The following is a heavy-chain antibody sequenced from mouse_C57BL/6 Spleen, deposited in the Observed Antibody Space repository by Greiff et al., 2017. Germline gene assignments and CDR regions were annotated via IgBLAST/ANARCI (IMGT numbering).Heavy chain of an antibody. J-gene: IGHJ4*01. CDR3: ARGDYYDYPSYAMDY. Sequence: QVQLQQSGAELVMPGASVKLSCKASGYTFTSYWMHWVKQRPGQGLEWIGEIDPSDSYTNYNQKFKGKSTLTVDKSSSTAYMQLSSLTSEDSAVYYCARGDYYDYPSYAMDYWGQGTSVTVSS. D-gene: IGHD2-4*01. V-gene: IGHV1-69*01. CDR1: GYTFTSYW. CDR2: IDPSDSYT.